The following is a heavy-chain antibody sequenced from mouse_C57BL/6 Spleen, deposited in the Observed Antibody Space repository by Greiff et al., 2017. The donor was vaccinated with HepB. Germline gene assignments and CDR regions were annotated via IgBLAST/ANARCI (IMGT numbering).Heavy chain of an antibody. CDR1: GFTFSSYA. J-gene: IGHJ2*01. CDR2: ISSGGDYI. CDR3: TREGLGKGYYFDY. D-gene: IGHD4-1*01. Sequence: EVQVVESGEGLVKPGGSLKLSCAASGFTFSSYAMSWVRQTPEKRLEWVAYISSGGDYIYYADTVKGRFTISRDNARNTLYLQMSSLKSEDTAMYYCTREGLGKGYYFDYWGQGTTLTVSS. V-gene: IGHV5-9-1*02.